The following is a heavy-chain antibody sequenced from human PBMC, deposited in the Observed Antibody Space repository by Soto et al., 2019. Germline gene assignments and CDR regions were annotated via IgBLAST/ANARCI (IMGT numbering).Heavy chain of an antibody. Sequence: QVQLVESGGGVVQPGRSLRVSCAASGFTFSSYGMHWVRQAPGKGLEWVAVISYDGSNKYYADSVKGRFTISRDNSKNTLYLQMNSLRAEDTAVYYCAKDEGAYDYVWGSYRPPGYAFDIWGQGTMVTVSS. V-gene: IGHV3-30*18. J-gene: IGHJ3*02. CDR1: GFTFSSYG. CDR3: AKDEGAYDYVWGSYRPPGYAFDI. CDR2: ISYDGSNK. D-gene: IGHD3-16*02.